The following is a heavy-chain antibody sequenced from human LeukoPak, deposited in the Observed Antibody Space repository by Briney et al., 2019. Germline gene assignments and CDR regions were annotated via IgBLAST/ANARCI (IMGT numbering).Heavy chain of an antibody. J-gene: IGHJ3*02. CDR3: ARSYYDILTYDAFDI. CDR1: GFTFNRYT. CDR2: ISFDGSTK. Sequence: PGGSLRLSCAASGFTFNRYTLHWVRQAPGKGLEWVSIISFDGSTKDYADSVKGRFTISRDNSKNTLYLQMNSLRAEDTAVYYCARSYYDILTYDAFDIWGQGTMVTVSS. D-gene: IGHD3-9*01. V-gene: IGHV3-30*14.